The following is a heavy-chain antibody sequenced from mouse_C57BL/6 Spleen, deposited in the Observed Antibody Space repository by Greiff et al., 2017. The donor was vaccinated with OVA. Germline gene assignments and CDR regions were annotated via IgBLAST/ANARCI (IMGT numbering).Heavy chain of an antibody. CDR1: GYSITSGYY. CDR3: ARGADYYGHFDY. D-gene: IGHD1-2*01. V-gene: IGHV3-6*01. J-gene: IGHJ2*01. CDR2: ISYDGSN. Sequence: DVKLVESGPGLVKPSQSLSLTCSVTGYSITSGYYWNWIRQFPGNKLEWMGYISYDGSNNYNPSLKNRISITRDTSKNQFFLKLNSVTTEDTATYYCARGADYYGHFDYWGQGTTLTVSS.